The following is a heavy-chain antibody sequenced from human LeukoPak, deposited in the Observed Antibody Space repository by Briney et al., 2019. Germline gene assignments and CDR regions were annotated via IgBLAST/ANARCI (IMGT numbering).Heavy chain of an antibody. J-gene: IGHJ4*02. D-gene: IGHD1-26*01. CDR3: ESTGRAVGAHGLVY. Sequence: PGGSLRLSCAASGCTFSSYAMHWGRQTPGKAGKGLEWVALISHDGSDKFYADSVKGRFTISRDNSKNTLYLLMSSLRVEDTAVYYCESTGRAVGAHGLVYRGQGTLVTVSS. CDR1: GCTFSSYA. CDR2: ISHDGSDK. V-gene: IGHV3-30-3*01.